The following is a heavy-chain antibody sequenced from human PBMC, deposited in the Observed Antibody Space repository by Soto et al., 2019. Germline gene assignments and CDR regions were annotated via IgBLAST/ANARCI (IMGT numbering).Heavy chain of an antibody. J-gene: IGHJ4*02. CDR3: ARDKITGLFDY. CDR1: DGTIVGRGYY. Sequence: TVADGTIVGRGYYWSWNRQHPGKGLEWIGYIYYSGSTYYNPSLKSRVTISVDTSKNQFSLKLTSVTAADTAVYYCARDKITGLFDYWGQGTLVTVSS. CDR2: IYYSGST. V-gene: IGHV4-31*03. D-gene: IGHD2-8*02.